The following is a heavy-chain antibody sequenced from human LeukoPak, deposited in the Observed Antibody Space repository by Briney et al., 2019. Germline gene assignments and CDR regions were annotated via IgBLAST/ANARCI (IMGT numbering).Heavy chain of an antibody. CDR2: IYYSGNT. V-gene: IGHV4-59*11. D-gene: IGHD2-2*01. CDR1: GGSISGHY. J-gene: IGHJ4*02. CDR3: ARVLPPGYSDY. Sequence: SLTXXXSGGSISGHYWSWIRRPPGKGLEWIGYIYYSGNTNYNPSLKSRLTISIDTSKNQFSLHLSSVTAADTAVYYCARVLPPGYSDYWGQGTLVTISS.